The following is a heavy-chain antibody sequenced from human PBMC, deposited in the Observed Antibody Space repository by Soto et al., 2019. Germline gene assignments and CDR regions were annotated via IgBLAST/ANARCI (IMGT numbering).Heavy chain of an antibody. D-gene: IGHD4-17*01. CDR1: GFSFRNYA. Sequence: GESLKISCEASGFSFRNYAMTWFRQSPGKVLEWVSSISDVAGATYSADSVKGRLAISRDDSKNKLYLQMDNLRVEDTAVYFCVKGSRPNTSVTGLIYGRYWGPGTPVTVSS. V-gene: IGHV3-23*01. CDR3: VKGSRPNTSVTGLIYGRY. CDR2: ISDVAGAT. J-gene: IGHJ4*02.